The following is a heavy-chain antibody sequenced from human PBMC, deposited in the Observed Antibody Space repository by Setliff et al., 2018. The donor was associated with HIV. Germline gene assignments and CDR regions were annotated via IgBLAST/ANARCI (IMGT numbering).Heavy chain of an antibody. D-gene: IGHD3-3*01. CDR2: INHSGST. Sequence: PSETLSLTCAVYGGSFSAYHWSWIRQTPGKGLEWLGEINHSGSTAYNLALESRVSMSIDTSKNQSSLKLTSVTAADTAIYYCARGRDYTGSWFRPFYLDFWGHGNLVTVSS. CDR3: ARGRDYTGSWFRPFYLDF. CDR1: GGSFSAYH. J-gene: IGHJ4*01. V-gene: IGHV4-34*01.